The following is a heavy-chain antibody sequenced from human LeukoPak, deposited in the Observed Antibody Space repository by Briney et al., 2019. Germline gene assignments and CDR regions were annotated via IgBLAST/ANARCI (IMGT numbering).Heavy chain of an antibody. J-gene: IGHJ4*02. CDR1: GFTFSSYS. V-gene: IGHV3-48*01. D-gene: IGHD3-22*01. CDR3: ARERRTYYYDSSGQYGRTIDY. CDR2: ISSSSSTI. Sequence: PGGSLRLSCAASGFTFSSYSMNWVRQAPGKGLEWVSYISSSSSTIYYADSVKGRFTISRDNAKNSLYLQMNSLRAEDTAVYYCARERRTYYYDSSGQYGRTIDYWGQGTLVTVSS.